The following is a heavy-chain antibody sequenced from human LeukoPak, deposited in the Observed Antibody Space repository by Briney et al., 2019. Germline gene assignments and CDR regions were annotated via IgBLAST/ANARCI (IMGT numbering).Heavy chain of an antibody. CDR1: GFTFNNYG. D-gene: IGHD3-22*01. Sequence: GGSLRLSCAASGFTFNNYGLIWVRQTPGKGLEWVAAISNDGGGTMYAAFVEGRFTISRDNSKSTLFLQMNSLRAEDTALYYCAKGSSGYFADLWGQGTPVTVSS. CDR3: AKGSSGYFADL. CDR2: ISNDGGGT. J-gene: IGHJ5*02. V-gene: IGHV3-23*01.